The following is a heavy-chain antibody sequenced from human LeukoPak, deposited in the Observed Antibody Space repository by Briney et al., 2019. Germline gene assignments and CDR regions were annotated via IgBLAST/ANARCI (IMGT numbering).Heavy chain of an antibody. J-gene: IGHJ4*02. CDR3: ARNMIVAPQTPPTFDY. Sequence: ASVKVSCKVSGYTFTNYAIHWVRQAPGQRLEWMGWINAGNGNTKFSQNFQGRVTITSDTSASTAYMELSSPRSEDTAVYYCARNMIVAPQTPPTFDYWGQGTLVTVSS. D-gene: IGHD3-22*01. CDR2: INAGNGNT. V-gene: IGHV1-3*01. CDR1: GYTFTNYA.